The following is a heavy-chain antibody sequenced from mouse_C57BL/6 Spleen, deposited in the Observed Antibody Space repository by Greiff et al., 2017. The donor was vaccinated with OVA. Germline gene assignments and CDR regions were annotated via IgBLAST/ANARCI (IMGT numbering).Heavy chain of an antibody. Sequence: VQGVESGPGLVQPSQSLSITCTVSGFSLTSYGVHWVRQSPGKGLEWLGVIWSGGSTDYNAAFISRLSISKDNSKSQVFFKMNSLQADDTAIYYCARNAVVATFYAMDYWGQGTSVTVSS. CDR3: ARNAVVATFYAMDY. V-gene: IGHV2-2*01. CDR2: IWSGGST. D-gene: IGHD1-1*01. J-gene: IGHJ4*01. CDR1: GFSLTSYG.